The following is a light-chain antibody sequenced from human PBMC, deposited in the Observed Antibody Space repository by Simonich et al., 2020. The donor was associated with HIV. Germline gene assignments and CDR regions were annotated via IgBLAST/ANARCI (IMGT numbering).Light chain of an antibody. V-gene: IGKV3-15*01. J-gene: IGKJ1*01. CDR1: QRVTSN. CDR3: QQYNNWPPWT. Sequence: VVMTQSPATLSVSPGERVTLSCRASQRVTSNLAWYQQKPGQSPRLLIYDASTRATGIPARFSGSWSGTEFTLTISSMQSEDFAVYYCQQYNNWPPWTFGQGTKVEIK. CDR2: DAS.